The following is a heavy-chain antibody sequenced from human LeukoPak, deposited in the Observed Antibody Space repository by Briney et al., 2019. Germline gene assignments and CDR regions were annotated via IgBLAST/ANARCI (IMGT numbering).Heavy chain of an antibody. CDR1: GGTFSSYA. J-gene: IGHJ5*02. V-gene: IGHV1-69*05. D-gene: IGHD3-10*01. CDR2: IIPIFGTA. CDR3: AREDTIWFDP. Sequence: GASVKVSCKASGGTFSSYAISWVRQAPGQGLEWMGRIIPIFGTANYAQKFQGRVTITTDESTSTAYMELSSLRSEDTAVYYCAREDTIWFDPWGQGTLVTVSS.